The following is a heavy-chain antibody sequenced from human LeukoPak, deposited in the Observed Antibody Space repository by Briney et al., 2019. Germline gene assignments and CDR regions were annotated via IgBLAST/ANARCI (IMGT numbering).Heavy chain of an antibody. CDR1: GFTFGDHD. Sequence: GGSLRLSCAASGFTFGDHDMDWVRQAPGKGLEWVGRSKNKASNKAHTYTTEYAASVKGRFTISRDDSHNSLYLQMNSLKTEDTGVYYCTRDQTPYYWGQGTLVTVSS. J-gene: IGHJ4*02. CDR3: TRDQTPYY. V-gene: IGHV3-72*01. CDR2: SKNKASNKAHTYTT.